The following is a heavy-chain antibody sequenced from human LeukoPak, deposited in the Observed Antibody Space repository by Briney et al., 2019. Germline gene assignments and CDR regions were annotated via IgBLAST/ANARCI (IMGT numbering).Heavy chain of an antibody. CDR1: GYTLTELS. D-gene: IGHD3-10*01. CDR3: ATSLITMVRGVIIGGSNNWFDP. V-gene: IGHV1-24*01. Sequence: ASVKVSCKVSGYTLTELSMHWVRQAPGKGLEWMGGFDPEDGETIYAQKFQGRVTMTEDTSTDTAYMELSSLRSEDTAVYYCATSLITMVRGVIIGGSNNWFDPWGQGTLVTVSS. J-gene: IGHJ5*02. CDR2: FDPEDGET.